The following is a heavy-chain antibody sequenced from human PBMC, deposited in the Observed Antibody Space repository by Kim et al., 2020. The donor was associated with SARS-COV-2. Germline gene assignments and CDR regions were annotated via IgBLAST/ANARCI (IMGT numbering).Heavy chain of an antibody. CDR3: ARDLAGGGDLMDY. V-gene: IGHV3-7*01. J-gene: IGHJ4*02. CDR1: GFTFRSYW. Sequence: GGSLRLSCAASGFTFRSYWMSWVRQAPGKGLEWVANIRQDGSEKYYLDSVKGRFTISRDNARNSLYLQMNSLRAEDTSVYYCARDLAGGGDLMDYWGQGT. CDR2: IRQDGSEK. D-gene: IGHD3-16*01.